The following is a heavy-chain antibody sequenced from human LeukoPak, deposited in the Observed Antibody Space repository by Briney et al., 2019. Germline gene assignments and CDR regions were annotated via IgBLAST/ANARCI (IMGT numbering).Heavy chain of an antibody. CDR3: ASLQQLVREDAFDI. V-gene: IGHV3-20*04. CDR2: INWNGGST. D-gene: IGHD6-13*01. CDR1: GFTFDDYG. J-gene: IGHJ3*02. Sequence: GGSLRLSCAASGFTFDDYGMSWVRQAPGKGLEWVSGINWNGGSTGYADSVKGRFTISRDNAKNSLYLQMNSLRAEDTALYYCASLQQLVREDAFDIWGQGTMVTVSS.